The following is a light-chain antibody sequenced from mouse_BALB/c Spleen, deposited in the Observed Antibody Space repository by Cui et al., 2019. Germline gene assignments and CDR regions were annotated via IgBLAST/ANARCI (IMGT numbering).Light chain of an antibody. J-gene: IGKJ5*01. CDR2: ITS. V-gene: IGKV4-74*01. Sequence: QIVLTQSPATISASLGERCTMTCTASASESSSYLHWSQQKPGSSPKLLIYITSNLASGVPARFSGSGSGTSYSLTISSMEAEDAATYYCHQYHRSPLTFGAGTKLELK. CDR1: ASESSSY. CDR3: HQYHRSPLT.